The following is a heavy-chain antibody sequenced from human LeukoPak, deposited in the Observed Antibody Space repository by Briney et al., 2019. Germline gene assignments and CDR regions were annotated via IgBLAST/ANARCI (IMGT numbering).Heavy chain of an antibody. Sequence: GGSLRLSCAASGFTFSIYAMSWVRQAPGKGLEWVSTISGSYITYYADSVKGRFTISRDNSKNTVYLQMNSLRTEDTAVYYCARDENNFFDYWGQGSLVTVSS. J-gene: IGHJ4*02. CDR3: ARDENNFFDY. V-gene: IGHV3-23*01. CDR1: GFTFSIYA. CDR2: ISGSYIT.